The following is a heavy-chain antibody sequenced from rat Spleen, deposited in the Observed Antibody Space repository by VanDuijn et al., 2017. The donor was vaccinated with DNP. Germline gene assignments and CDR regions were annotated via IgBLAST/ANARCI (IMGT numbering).Heavy chain of an antibody. J-gene: IGHJ2*01. Sequence: EVQLVESGGGLVQPGRSLKLSCAASGFTFSAYYMAWVRQAPAKGLEWVAYINTDGGSTYYPDSVKGRFTISRDNAENTVYLQMSSLRSEDTATYYCASWAPIAPLSTSNYWGQGVMVTVSS. CDR1: GFTFSAYY. CDR2: INTDGGST. V-gene: IGHV5-27*01. CDR3: ASWAPIAPLSTSNY. D-gene: IGHD1-2*01.